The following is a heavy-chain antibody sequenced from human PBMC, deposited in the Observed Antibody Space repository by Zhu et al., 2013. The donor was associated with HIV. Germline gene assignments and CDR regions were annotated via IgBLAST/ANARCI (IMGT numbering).Heavy chain of an antibody. D-gene: IGHD6-13*01. CDR1: GYTFTSYG. CDR3: ARDLQSSSWYDYYYYYGMDV. V-gene: IGHV1-18*01. CDR2: ISAYNGNT. J-gene: IGHJ6*02. Sequence: QVQLVQSGAEVKKPGASVKVSCKASGYTFTSYGISWVRQAPGQGLEWMGWISAYNGNTNYAQKLQGRVTMTTDTSTSTAYMELRSLRSDDTAVYYCARDLQSSSWYDYYYYYGMDVWGQGTTVTVSS.